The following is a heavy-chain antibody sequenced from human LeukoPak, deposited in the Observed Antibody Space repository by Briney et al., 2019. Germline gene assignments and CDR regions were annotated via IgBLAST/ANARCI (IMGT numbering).Heavy chain of an antibody. CDR1: GFTFSSYS. Sequence: GGSLRLSCAASGFTFSSYSMNWVRQAPGKGLEWVSYISSSSSTIYYADPVKGRFTISRDNAKNSLYLQMNSLRAEDTAVYYCARGPRMAAQQRGFWFDPWGQGTLVTVSS. D-gene: IGHD5-24*01. CDR3: ARGPRMAAQQRGFWFDP. V-gene: IGHV3-48*04. CDR2: ISSSSSTI. J-gene: IGHJ5*02.